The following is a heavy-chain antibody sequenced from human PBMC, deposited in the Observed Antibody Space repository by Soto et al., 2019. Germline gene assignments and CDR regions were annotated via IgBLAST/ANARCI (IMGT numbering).Heavy chain of an antibody. CDR1: NGSISTSGYS. CDR2: IYYGGST. CDR3: ATSSVPYGF. Sequence: QLQLQESGPGLVKPSETLSLICTVSNGSISTSGYSWGWIRQPPGKRLEWIGTIYYGGSTIYNPSLKSPASKSMDPFKNQFSLKLSSVSAADPAVYYCATSSVPYGFWGQGDLVTVSA. J-gene: IGHJ4*02. D-gene: IGHD1-1*01. V-gene: IGHV4-39*01.